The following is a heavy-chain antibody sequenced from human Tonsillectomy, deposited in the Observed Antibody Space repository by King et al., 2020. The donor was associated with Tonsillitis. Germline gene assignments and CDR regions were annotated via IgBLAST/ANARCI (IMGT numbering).Heavy chain of an antibody. V-gene: IGHV3-48*03. Sequence: VQLVESGGGLVQPGGSLRLSCAASGFTFSRYEMNWVRQAPGKGLEWVSYISSSGSLIQYADSVKGRFTISRDNAKKSLYLQMNSLRAEDTAVYYCARYYGSGSYLDYWGQGNLVTVSS. CDR3: ARYYGSGSYLDY. CDR2: ISSSGSLI. CDR1: GFTFSRYE. J-gene: IGHJ4*02. D-gene: IGHD3-10*01.